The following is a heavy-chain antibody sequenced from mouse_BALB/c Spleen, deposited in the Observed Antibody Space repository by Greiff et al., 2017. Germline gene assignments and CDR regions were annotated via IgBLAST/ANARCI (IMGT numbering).Heavy chain of an antibody. Sequence: EVQLQESGGGLVQPGGSRKLSCVASGFTFSNYWMNWVRQSPEKGLEWVAEIRLKSNNYATHYAESVKGRFTISRDDSKSSVYLQMNNLRAEDTGIYYCTRSWYFDVWGAGTTVTVSS. CDR3: TRSWYFDV. CDR1: GFTFSNYW. J-gene: IGHJ1*01. CDR2: IRLKSNNYAT. V-gene: IGHV6-6*02.